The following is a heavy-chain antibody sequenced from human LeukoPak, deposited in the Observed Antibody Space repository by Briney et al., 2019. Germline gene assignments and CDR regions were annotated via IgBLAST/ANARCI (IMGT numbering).Heavy chain of an antibody. Sequence: GASVKVSCKASGYTFTGYYMHWVRQAPGQGLEWTGWINPNSGGTNYAQKFQGRVTMTRNTSISTAYMELSSLRSEDTAVYYSARGRYDTNSGYFQHWGQGTLVTVSS. CDR3: ARGRYDTNSGYFQH. J-gene: IGHJ1*01. CDR2: INPNSGGT. D-gene: IGHD3-22*01. CDR1: GYTFTGYY. V-gene: IGHV1-2*02.